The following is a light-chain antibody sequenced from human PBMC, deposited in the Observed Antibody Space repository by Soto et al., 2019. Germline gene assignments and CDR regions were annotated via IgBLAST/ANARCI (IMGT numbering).Light chain of an antibody. V-gene: IGLV2-14*01. CDR1: STDVGDSNH. CDR2: EVS. J-gene: IGLJ1*01. Sequence: QSALTQPASVSGSPGQSITISCIGTSTDVGDSNHVSWYQHHPGKAPKLIIYEVSYRPSGVSNRFSGSKSAYTASLTISGLQAEDEADYYCNSQTTSGIRVFGTGTKVTVL. CDR3: NSQTTSGIRV.